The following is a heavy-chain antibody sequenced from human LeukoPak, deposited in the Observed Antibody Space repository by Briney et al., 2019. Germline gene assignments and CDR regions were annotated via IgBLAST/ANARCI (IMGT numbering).Heavy chain of an antibody. J-gene: IGHJ4*02. CDR3: ARCGSSFIFDY. CDR2: IWYDGSNK. Sequence: PGGSLRLSCAASGFIFSSYGMHWVRQAPGKGLEWVAVIWYDGSNKYYADSVKGRFTISRDNSKNTLYLQMDSLRAEDTAAYYCARCGSSFIFDYWGQGTLVTVSS. V-gene: IGHV3-33*01. D-gene: IGHD6-13*01. CDR1: GFIFSSYG.